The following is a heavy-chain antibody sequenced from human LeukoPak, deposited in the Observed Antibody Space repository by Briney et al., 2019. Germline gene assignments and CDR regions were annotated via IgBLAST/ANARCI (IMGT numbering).Heavy chain of an antibody. D-gene: IGHD4-17*01. CDR2: INPNSGGT. CDR3: ARDGSASDYGDYVMGY. Sequence: ASVKVSCKASGYTFTGYYMHWVRQAPGQGLEWMGWINPNSGGTNYAQKFQGRVTMTRDTSISTAYMELSRLRSDDTAAYYCARDGSASDYGDYVMGYWGQGTLVTVSS. V-gene: IGHV1-2*02. CDR1: GYTFTGYY. J-gene: IGHJ4*02.